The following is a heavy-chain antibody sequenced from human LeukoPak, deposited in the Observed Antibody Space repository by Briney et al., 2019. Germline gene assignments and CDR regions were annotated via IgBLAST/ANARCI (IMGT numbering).Heavy chain of an antibody. CDR3: ARDSYGSPDY. Sequence: GVLRLSCAASGFTFSSYAMHWVRQAPGKGLEWVSYITSKNNGMYYADSVKGRFTISRDNAKNSLDLQMNSLRDEDTAVYYCARDSYGSPDYWGQGTLVTVSS. J-gene: IGHJ4*02. CDR2: ITSKNNGM. V-gene: IGHV3-48*02. D-gene: IGHD2-15*01. CDR1: GFTFSSYA.